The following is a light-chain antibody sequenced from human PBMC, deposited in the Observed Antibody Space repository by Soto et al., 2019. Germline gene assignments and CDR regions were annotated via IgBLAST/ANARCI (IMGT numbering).Light chain of an antibody. J-gene: IGKJ5*01. V-gene: IGKV1-33*01. Sequence: DSQMTQSPSSLSASVGDRVTITCQASQDISNYLNWYQQKPGKAPKLLIYDASNLETGVPSRFSGSGSGTDFTFTISSLQPEDIATYYCQQYDNLPLTFGGGTRLEIK. CDR1: QDISNY. CDR2: DAS. CDR3: QQYDNLPLT.